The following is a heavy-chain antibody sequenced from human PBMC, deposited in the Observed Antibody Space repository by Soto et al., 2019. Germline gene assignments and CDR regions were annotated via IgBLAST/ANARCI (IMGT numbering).Heavy chain of an antibody. CDR2: ISPNGDST. J-gene: IGHJ3*01. Sequence: EVQLLESGGGLVQPGGSLRLPCAASGFTFNNYAMNWVRQAPGRGLEWVSIISPNGDSTYYADSVTGRFTISRDNSQNTVFLQMNSLRAEDTAIYFCAKVRLTDYLRYAPHLWGQGTLVTVSS. V-gene: IGHV3-23*01. CDR3: AKVRLTDYLRYAPHL. CDR1: GFTFNNYA. D-gene: IGHD2-8*01.